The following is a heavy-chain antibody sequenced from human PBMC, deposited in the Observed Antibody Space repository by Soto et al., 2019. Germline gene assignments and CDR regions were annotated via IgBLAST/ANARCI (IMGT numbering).Heavy chain of an antibody. CDR3: ARGRDGDY. CDR2: ISAHNGNT. J-gene: IGHJ4*02. V-gene: IGHV1-18*01. CDR1: GYTFTSYG. Sequence: QVHLVQSGAEVKKPGASVKVSCKASGYTFTSYGITWVRQAPGQGLEWMGWISAHNGNTDYAQKLQGRVIVTRDTSTSTASMELRSLISDDPAVYYCARGRDGDYWGQGALVTVSS. D-gene: IGHD6-6*01.